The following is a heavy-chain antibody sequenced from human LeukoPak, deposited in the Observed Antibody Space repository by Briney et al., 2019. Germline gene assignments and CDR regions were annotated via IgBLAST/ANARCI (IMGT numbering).Heavy chain of an antibody. CDR2: INHSGST. CDR1: GGSISSSTYY. CDR3: ARAPGGPVVVTAIPRSNAFDI. J-gene: IGHJ3*02. V-gene: IGHV4-39*07. D-gene: IGHD2-21*02. Sequence: PSETLSLTCTVSGGSISSSTYYWGWIRQPPGKGLEWIGEINHSGSTNYNPSLKSRVTISVDTTKNQFSLKLSSVTAADTAVYYCARAPGGPVVVTAIPRSNAFDIWGQGTMVTVSS.